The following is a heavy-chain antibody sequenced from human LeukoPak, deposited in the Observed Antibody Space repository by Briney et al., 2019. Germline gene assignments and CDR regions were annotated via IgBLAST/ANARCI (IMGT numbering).Heavy chain of an antibody. D-gene: IGHD3-10*02. CDR1: GLSLNSYA. V-gene: IGHV3-7*01. CDR3: ARGLFGELLPEWYYFDY. J-gene: IGHJ4*02. CDR2: IKQDGSEK. Sequence: GGSLRLSCTASGLSLNSYAISWVRQVPGKGLEWVANIKQDGSEKYYVDSVKGRFTISRDNAKNSLYLQMNSLRAEDTAVYYCARGLFGELLPEWYYFDYWGQGTLVTVSS.